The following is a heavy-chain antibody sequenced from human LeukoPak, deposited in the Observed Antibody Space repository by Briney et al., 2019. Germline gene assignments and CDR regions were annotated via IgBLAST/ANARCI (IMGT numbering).Heavy chain of an antibody. CDR3: ASGYSYGDY. V-gene: IGHV3-64*01. CDR1: GFTFSSYE. CDR2: ISSNGGST. Sequence: TGGSLRLSCAASGFTFSSYEMNWVRQAPGKGLEYVSAISSNGGSTYYANSVKGRFTISRDNSKNTLYLQMGSLRAEDMAVYYCASGYSYGDYWGQGTLVTVSS. D-gene: IGHD5-18*01. J-gene: IGHJ4*02.